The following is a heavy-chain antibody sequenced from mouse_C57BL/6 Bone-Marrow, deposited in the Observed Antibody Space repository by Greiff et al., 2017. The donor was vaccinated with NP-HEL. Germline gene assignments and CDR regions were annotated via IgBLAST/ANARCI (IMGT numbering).Heavy chain of an antibody. Sequence: VQLQQSGAELARPGASVKLSCKASGYTFPSYGISWVKQRTGPGLEWIGENSPRSGNTYYNEKVKGKATLTADKSSSTAYMELRSLTSEDSAVYFCARMVYAMDYWGQGTSVTVSS. D-gene: IGHD2-1*01. J-gene: IGHJ4*01. CDR2: NSPRSGNT. V-gene: IGHV1-81*01. CDR3: ARMVYAMDY. CDR1: GYTFPSYG.